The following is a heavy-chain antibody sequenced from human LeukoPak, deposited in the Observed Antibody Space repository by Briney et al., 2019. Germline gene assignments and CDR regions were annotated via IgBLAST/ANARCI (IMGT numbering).Heavy chain of an antibody. D-gene: IGHD2/OR15-2a*01. Sequence: GESLQISCQGSGYSFTSYWIGWVRQMPGKGLEWMGIIYPGDSDTRYSPSFQGQVTISADKSISTAYLQWSSLKASDSAMYYCASSTSGYYYGMDVWGQGTTVTVSS. CDR3: ASSTSGYYYGMDV. J-gene: IGHJ6*02. CDR2: IYPGDSDT. CDR1: GYSFTSYW. V-gene: IGHV5-51*01.